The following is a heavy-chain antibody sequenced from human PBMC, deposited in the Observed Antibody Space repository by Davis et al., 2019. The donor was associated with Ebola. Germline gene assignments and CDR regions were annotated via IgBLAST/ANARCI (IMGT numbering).Heavy chain of an antibody. D-gene: IGHD3-3*01. CDR2: VSHSERER. V-gene: IGHV3-30*04. Sequence: GESLKISCAASGFTFRNYAMHWVRQAPGKGLEWVAVVSHSERERFYADSVKGRFTISRDNSENTLYLQMSSLTVDDTAVYYCVRAVFHEVLDYWGQGTPVTVSP. CDR3: VRAVFHEVLDY. J-gene: IGHJ4*02. CDR1: GFTFRNYA.